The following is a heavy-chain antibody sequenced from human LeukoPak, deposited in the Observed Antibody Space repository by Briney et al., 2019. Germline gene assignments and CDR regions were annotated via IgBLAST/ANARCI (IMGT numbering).Heavy chain of an antibody. CDR3: ATGGIVSTIWGAGDY. D-gene: IGHD5/OR15-5a*01. V-gene: IGHV1-46*01. CDR1: GYTFTRYY. CDR2: INPSSGST. J-gene: IGHJ4*02. Sequence: ASLSVSCAASGYTFTRYYIHWVRQAPGQGLEWRGIINPSSGSTTYAPKFQGRVTMTRDTSTSTVYMEVSSLTSEDTAVYYCATGGIVSTIWGAGDYWGQGTLVTVSS.